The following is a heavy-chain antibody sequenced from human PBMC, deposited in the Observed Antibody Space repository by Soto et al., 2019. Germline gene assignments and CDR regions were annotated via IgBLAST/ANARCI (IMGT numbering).Heavy chain of an antibody. Sequence: EVQLVESGGGLVKPGGSLRLSCTASGLIFSNYGMHWVRQAAGKRPEWVSSISSGGEYIDYADSVKGRLTISRDNANNIPYRQLSSLGVEATAVYYCATDGAAGAGMGVWGQGTTVTVSS. CDR2: ISSGGEYI. CDR3: ATDGAAGAGMGV. J-gene: IGHJ6*02. CDR1: GLIFSNYG. D-gene: IGHD6-13*01. V-gene: IGHV3-21*06.